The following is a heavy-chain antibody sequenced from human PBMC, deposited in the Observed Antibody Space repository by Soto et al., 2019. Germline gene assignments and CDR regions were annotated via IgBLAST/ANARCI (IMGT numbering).Heavy chain of an antibody. V-gene: IGHV4-30-4*01. Sequence: QVQLQESGPGLVKPSQTLSLTCTVSGGSISSGDYYWSWIRQPPGKGLEWIGYIYYSGNTYYSPSLXSXXTISVDPSKNQFSLKLSSVTAADTAVYYCARERPDGTRLDPWGQGTLVTVSS. CDR3: ARERPDGTRLDP. J-gene: IGHJ5*02. CDR2: IYYSGNT. D-gene: IGHD2-2*01. CDR1: GGSISSGDYY.